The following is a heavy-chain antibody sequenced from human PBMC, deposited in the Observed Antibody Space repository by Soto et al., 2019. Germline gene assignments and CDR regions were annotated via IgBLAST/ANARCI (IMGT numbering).Heavy chain of an antibody. CDR2: IYYSGST. CDR3: ARHWGSGGDSNWFDP. D-gene: IGHD4-17*01. CDR1: GGSISSSSYY. V-gene: IGHV4-39*01. Sequence: SETLSLTCTVSGGSISSSSYYWGWIRQPPGKGLEWIGSIYYSGSTYYNPSLKSRVTISVDTSKNQFSLKLSSVTAADTAVYYCARHWGSGGDSNWFDPWGQGTLVTVSS. J-gene: IGHJ5*02.